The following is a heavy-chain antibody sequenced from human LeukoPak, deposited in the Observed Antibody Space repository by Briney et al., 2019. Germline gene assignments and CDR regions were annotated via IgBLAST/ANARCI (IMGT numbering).Heavy chain of an antibody. CDR2: IYYSGST. D-gene: IGHD3-22*01. Sequence: PSETLSLTCTVSGGSISSYYWSWIRQPPGKGLEWIGYIYYSGSTNYNPSLKSRVTISVDTSKNQFSLKLSSVTAADTAVYYCARGNYYDSSGYYPHYDYYYYMDVWGKGTTVTVSS. CDR1: GGSISSYY. CDR3: ARGNYYDSSGYYPHYDYYYYMDV. J-gene: IGHJ6*03. V-gene: IGHV4-59*01.